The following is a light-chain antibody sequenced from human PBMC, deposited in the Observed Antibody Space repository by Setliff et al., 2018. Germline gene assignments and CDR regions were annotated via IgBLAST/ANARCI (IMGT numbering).Light chain of an antibody. J-gene: IGKJ4*01. CDR1: QSVASNF. CDR2: GAS. CDR3: QQYAASPLT. Sequence: PGETATLSCRASQSVASNFLAWYQQKPGLAPRLLIHGASRRATGIPDKFSGSGSGTDFTLGISRLEPEDFAVYYCQQYAASPLTFGGGTKVDIK. V-gene: IGKV3-20*01.